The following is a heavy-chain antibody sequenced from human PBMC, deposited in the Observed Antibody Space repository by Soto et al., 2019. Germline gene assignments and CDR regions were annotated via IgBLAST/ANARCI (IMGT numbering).Heavy chain of an antibody. CDR3: ARLYCSSVSCYNDY. CDR1: GFPVSYDYY. D-gene: IGHD2-2*01. Sequence: SETLSPTCGVSGFPVSYDYYWGWIRQPPGKGPEWLGSIYQSGKTYYNPSLKRRLTLSMDTSKNEFSLRLRSVTAADTAVYFCARLYCSSVSCYNDYWGPGGLVTVSA. CDR2: IYQSGKT. J-gene: IGHJ4*02. V-gene: IGHV4-38-2*01.